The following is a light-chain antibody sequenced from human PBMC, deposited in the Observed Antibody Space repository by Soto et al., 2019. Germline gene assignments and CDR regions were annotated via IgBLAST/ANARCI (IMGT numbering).Light chain of an antibody. V-gene: IGLV1-51*01. CDR3: GTWDNGWSGLYV. J-gene: IGLJ1*01. CDR1: SSNIGKDY. Sequence: AVLAQSPSGSAAPEHKATISCSGKSSNIGKDYVSWYQQLPGTAPKLLIYDNNKRPGGIPDRFSGFKSGTSATLGITGLQTGDEADYYCGTWDNGWSGLYVFGTGTKV. CDR2: DNN.